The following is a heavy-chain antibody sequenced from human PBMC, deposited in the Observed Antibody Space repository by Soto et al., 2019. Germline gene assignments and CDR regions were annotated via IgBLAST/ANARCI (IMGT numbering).Heavy chain of an antibody. V-gene: IGHV4-34*01. CDR3: ARQMRGPIPYFGWLSPLTS. CDR2: ITHSGNT. Sequence: SETLSLTCAVYGWSFSGYYWSWIRQPPGKGLEWIGEITHSGNTFYNPPLKSRLTISLDTSKNQFSMRLTSVTAADAAVYFCARQMRGPIPYFGWLSPLTSWGQGTQVTVSS. CDR1: GWSFSGYY. J-gene: IGHJ5*02. D-gene: IGHD3-9*01.